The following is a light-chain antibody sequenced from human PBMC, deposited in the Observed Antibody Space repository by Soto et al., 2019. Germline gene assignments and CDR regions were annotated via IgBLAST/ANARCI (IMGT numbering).Light chain of an antibody. V-gene: IGKV1-39*01. Sequence: DTQMTQSPSSLSASVGDRVTITCRASQSISSYLNWYQQKPGKAPKLLIYAASSLQSGVPSRFSGSGSGTDFTLTISSLQPEDFATYYCQQYYSYPLTFGGGTKVDIK. CDR1: QSISSY. CDR3: QQYYSYPLT. CDR2: AAS. J-gene: IGKJ4*01.